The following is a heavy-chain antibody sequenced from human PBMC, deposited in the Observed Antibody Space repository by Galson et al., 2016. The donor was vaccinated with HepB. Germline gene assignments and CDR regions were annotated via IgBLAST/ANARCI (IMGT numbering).Heavy chain of an antibody. CDR2: ISHSGST. D-gene: IGHD5-18*01. CDR3: ARAVGGSSHGLVDVLGWFDP. Sequence: TLSLTCAVSGGSVSSGGYSWSWIRQPPGKGLEWIGYISHSGSTYYKPSLKSRVTISVDRSKNQFSLNLSSVTAADTAVYYCARAVGGSSHGLVDVLGWFDPWGQGTLVTVSS. V-gene: IGHV4-30-2*01. CDR1: GGSVSSGGYS. J-gene: IGHJ5*02.